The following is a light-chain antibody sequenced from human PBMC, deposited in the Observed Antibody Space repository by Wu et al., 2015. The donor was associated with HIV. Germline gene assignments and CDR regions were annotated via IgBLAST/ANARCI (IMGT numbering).Light chain of an antibody. CDR3: QQYYSYET. J-gene: IGKJ1*01. CDR1: QSIRTS. V-gene: IGKV1-5*03. Sequence: DIQMTQSPSTLSASIGDRVTITCRASQSIRTSLAWYQQKPGKVPKVLIYKASSLESGVPSRFSGSGFGTEFTLTINSLQPDDFATYYCQQYYSYETFGQGTKVEIK. CDR2: KAS.